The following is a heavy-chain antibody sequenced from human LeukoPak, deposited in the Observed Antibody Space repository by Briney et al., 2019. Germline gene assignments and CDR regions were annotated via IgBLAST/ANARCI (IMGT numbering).Heavy chain of an antibody. CDR2: IYTSGST. D-gene: IGHD6-13*01. CDR1: GGSISSGSYY. V-gene: IGHV4-61*02. Sequence: SETLSLTCTVSGGSISSGSYYWSWIRQPAGKGPEWIGRIYTSGSTNYNPSLKSRVTISVDTSKNQFSLKLSSVTAADTAVYYCARERSGYSSSQGFDPWGQGTLVTVSS. CDR3: ARERSGYSSSQGFDP. J-gene: IGHJ5*02.